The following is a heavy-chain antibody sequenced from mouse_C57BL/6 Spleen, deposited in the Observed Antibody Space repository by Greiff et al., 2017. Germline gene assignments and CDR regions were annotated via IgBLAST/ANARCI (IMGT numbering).Heavy chain of an antibody. CDR3: ARSPDGPYAMDY. Sequence: QVHVKQSGPELVKPGASVKISCKASGYAFSSSWMNWVKQRPGKGLEWIGRIYPGDGDTNYNGKFKGKATLTADKSSSTAYMQLSSLTSEDSAVYFCARSPDGPYAMDYWGQGTSVTVSS. CDR2: IYPGDGDT. CDR1: GYAFSSSW. V-gene: IGHV1-82*01. D-gene: IGHD2-3*01. J-gene: IGHJ4*01.